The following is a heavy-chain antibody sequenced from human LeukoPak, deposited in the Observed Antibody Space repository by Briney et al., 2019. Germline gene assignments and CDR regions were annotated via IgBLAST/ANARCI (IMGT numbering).Heavy chain of an antibody. J-gene: IGHJ4*02. CDR2: INHSGST. CDR3: VRDSSGLDY. D-gene: IGHD3-22*01. CDR1: GGSFSGYY. Sequence: SETLSLTCAVYGGSFSGYYWSWIRQPPGKGLEWIGEINHSGSTNYNPSLKSRVTISVDTSKNQFSLKLSSVTAADTAVYYCVRDSSGLDYWGQGTLVTVSS. V-gene: IGHV4-34*01.